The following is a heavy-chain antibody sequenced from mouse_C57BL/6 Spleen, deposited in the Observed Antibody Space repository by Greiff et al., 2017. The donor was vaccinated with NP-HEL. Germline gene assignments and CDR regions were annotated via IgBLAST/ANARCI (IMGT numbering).Heavy chain of an antibody. J-gene: IGHJ1*03. D-gene: IGHD2-10*02. CDR1: GYSFTGYY. CDR3: ARAYGNDWYFDV. Sequence: VQLKESGPELVKPGASVKISCKASGYSFTGYYMNWVKQSPEKSLEWIGEINPSTGGTTYNQKFKAKATLTVDKSSSTAYMQLKSLTSEDSAVYYCARAYGNDWYFDVWGTGTTVTVSS. V-gene: IGHV1-42*01. CDR2: INPSTGGT.